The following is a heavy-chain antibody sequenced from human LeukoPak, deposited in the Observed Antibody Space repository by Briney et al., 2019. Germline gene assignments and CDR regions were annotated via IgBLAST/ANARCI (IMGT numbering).Heavy chain of an antibody. Sequence: PSETLSLTCTVSGGSITTSDFFRGWIRQPPGKDLEWIGSIRYGGNTLYNPSLKSRLTIAIDTSKNQFSLKLSPVTAADTAVYYCARHHDYGDYERAFDIWGLGTMVTVS. J-gene: IGHJ3*02. D-gene: IGHD4-17*01. CDR1: GGSITTSDFF. CDR3: ARHHDYGDYERAFDI. V-gene: IGHV4-39*01. CDR2: IRYGGNT.